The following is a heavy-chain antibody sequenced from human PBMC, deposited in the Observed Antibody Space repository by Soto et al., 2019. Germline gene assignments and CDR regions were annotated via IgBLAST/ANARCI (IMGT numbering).Heavy chain of an antibody. CDR3: ATLGGYSNV. Sequence: QLRLQESGSGLVKPSQTLSLTCAVSGGSISSAGYSWSWIRQPPGKGPEWIGYLYHTGSTYYNPSLRSRVTIAVDRSNNQFSLKLSSVTAADTAVYYCATLGGYSNVWGLGALVTVSS. CDR1: GGSISSAGYS. J-gene: IGHJ4*02. D-gene: IGHD4-4*01. CDR2: LYHTGST. V-gene: IGHV4-30-2*01.